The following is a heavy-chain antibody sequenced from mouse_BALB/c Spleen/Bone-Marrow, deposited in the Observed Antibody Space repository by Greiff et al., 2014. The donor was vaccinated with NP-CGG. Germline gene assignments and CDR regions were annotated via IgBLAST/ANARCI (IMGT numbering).Heavy chain of an antibody. Sequence: VQLVESGPGLVAPSQSLSITCTVSGFSLTDYGVSWIRQPPGKGLEWLGVIWGGGITYYNSTLKSRLSISKDNSKSRVFLKMNSLQTDDTAMYYCAKHDTTVVLDYWGQGTTLTVSS. J-gene: IGHJ2*01. CDR2: IWGGGIT. CDR1: GFSLTDYG. D-gene: IGHD1-1*01. CDR3: AKHDTTVVLDY. V-gene: IGHV2-6-5*01.